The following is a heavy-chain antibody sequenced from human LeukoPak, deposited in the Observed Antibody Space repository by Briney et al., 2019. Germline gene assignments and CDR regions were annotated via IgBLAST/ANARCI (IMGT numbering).Heavy chain of an antibody. V-gene: IGHV4-59*02. CDR2: IYYSGST. CDR3: ARGGARGSSAFDV. Sequence: PWETLSLTXTVSGDSVNDYYWNWIRQPPGKGMEWIGYIYYSGSTDYNPSLKSRVTMSVDTSKNQFSLKLNSVTAADTAVYYCARGGARGSSAFDVWGQGTMVIVSA. D-gene: IGHD3-10*01. J-gene: IGHJ3*01. CDR1: GDSVNDYY.